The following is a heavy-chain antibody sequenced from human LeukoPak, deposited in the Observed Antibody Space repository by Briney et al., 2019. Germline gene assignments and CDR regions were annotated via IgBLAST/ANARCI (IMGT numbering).Heavy chain of an antibody. CDR1: GFTFSSYG. CDR2: IWYDGSNK. CDR3: ARDYILSTFDY. J-gene: IGHJ4*02. V-gene: IGHV3-33*01. Sequence: GGSLRPSCAASGFTFSSYGMHWVRQAPGKGLEWVAVIWYDGSNKYYADSVKGRFTISRDNSKNTLYLQMNSLRAEDTAVYYCARDYILSTFDYWGQGTLVTVSS. D-gene: IGHD2/OR15-2a*01.